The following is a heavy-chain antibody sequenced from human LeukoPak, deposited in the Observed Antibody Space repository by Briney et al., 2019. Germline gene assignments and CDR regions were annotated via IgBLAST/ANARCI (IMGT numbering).Heavy chain of an antibody. V-gene: IGHV3-48*01. CDR3: ARDSITIFGVVNSPFDY. CDR2: ISSSSSTI. Sequence: GGSLRLSCAASGFTFSSYSMNWVRQAPGKGLEWVSYISSSSSTIYYADSVKGRFTISRDNAKNSLYLQMNSLRAEDTAVYYCARDSITIFGVVNSPFDYWGQGTLVTVSS. J-gene: IGHJ4*02. D-gene: IGHD3-3*01. CDR1: GFTFSSYS.